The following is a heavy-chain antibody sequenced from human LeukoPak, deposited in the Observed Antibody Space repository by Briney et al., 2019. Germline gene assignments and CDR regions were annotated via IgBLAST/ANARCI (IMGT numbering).Heavy chain of an antibody. V-gene: IGHV3-9*01. CDR3: AKGTWAGKVY. CDR2: ISWNSGSI. CDR1: GFTFDDYA. D-gene: IGHD6-19*01. J-gene: IGHJ4*02. Sequence: GGSLRLSCAASGFTFDDYAMHWVRQAPGKGLEWVSGISWNSGSIGYADSVKGRFTISRDNAKNSLYLQMNSLRAEDTALYYCAKGTWAGKVYWGQGTLVTVSS.